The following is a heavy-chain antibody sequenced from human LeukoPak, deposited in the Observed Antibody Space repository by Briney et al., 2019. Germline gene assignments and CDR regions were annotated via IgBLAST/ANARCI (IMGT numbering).Heavy chain of an antibody. J-gene: IGHJ4*02. D-gene: IGHD3-22*01. CDR2: SNPNSGGT. Sequence: ASVKVSCKASGYTFTGYYMHWVRQAPGQGLEWMGWSNPNSGGTNYAQKFQGRVTMTRDTSISTAYMELSRLRSDDTAVYYCARTPLGDYYDSSGYYYVYWGQGTLVTVSS. CDR1: GYTFTGYY. V-gene: IGHV1-2*02. CDR3: ARTPLGDYYDSSGYYYVY.